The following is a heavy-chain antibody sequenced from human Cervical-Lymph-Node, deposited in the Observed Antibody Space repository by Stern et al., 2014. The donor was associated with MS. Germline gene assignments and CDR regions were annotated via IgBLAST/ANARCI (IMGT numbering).Heavy chain of an antibody. Sequence: VQLVQPGTDVKKPGASAQVSCEASRYTFTDYYIHWVRQAPGQGLECMGWITPATGATTYAQNFQGRVAMTRDTSITTAYMILSRLSSDDTAVYYCARDLADYRYYFDSWGPGTLVTVSS. CDR3: ARDLADYRYYFDS. CDR2: ITPATGAT. CDR1: RYTFTDYY. D-gene: IGHD4-11*01. V-gene: IGHV1-2*02. J-gene: IGHJ4*02.